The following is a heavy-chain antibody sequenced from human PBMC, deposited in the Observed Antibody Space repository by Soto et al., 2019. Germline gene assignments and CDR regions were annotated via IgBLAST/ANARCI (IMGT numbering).Heavy chain of an antibody. CDR2: ISFRGTTT. CDR1: GFNLSNFE. D-gene: IGHD1-20*01. V-gene: IGHV3-48*03. J-gene: IGHJ4*02. Sequence: GGSLVLNCVSSGFNLSNFEMNWVRQVPGKGLDLLSYISFRGTTTYYAGSVRGRFTISRGNAKNSVFLQMDSLRVEYTSIYYCVRDNSHIILAPFDLWGQGTMVTVS. CDR3: VRDNSHIILAPFDL.